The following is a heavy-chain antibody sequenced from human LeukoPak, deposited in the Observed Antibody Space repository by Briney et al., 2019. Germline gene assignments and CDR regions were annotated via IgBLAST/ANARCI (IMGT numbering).Heavy chain of an antibody. J-gene: IGHJ4*02. Sequence: SETLSLTCTVSGGSVSSGRYYWSWIRQPPGKGLEWIGYIYYSGSTNYNPSLKSRVTISVDTSKNQFSLKLSSVTAADTAVYYCARGGYEGFDYWGQGTLVTVSS. V-gene: IGHV4-61*01. CDR1: GGSVSSGRYY. D-gene: IGHD1-1*01. CDR3: ARGGYEGFDY. CDR2: IYYSGST.